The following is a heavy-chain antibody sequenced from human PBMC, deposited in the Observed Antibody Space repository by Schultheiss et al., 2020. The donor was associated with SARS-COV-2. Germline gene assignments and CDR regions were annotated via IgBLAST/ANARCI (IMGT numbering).Heavy chain of an antibody. CDR3: ATLAVGYYGMDV. CDR2: IYYSGST. CDR1: GGSISSYY. D-gene: IGHD3-10*01. Sequence: SETLSLTCTVSGGSISSYYWSWIRQPPGKGLEWIGYIYYSGSTNYNPSLKSRVTISVDTSKNQFSLKLTSVDAADTAVYYCATLAVGYYGMDVWGQGTTVTVSS. J-gene: IGHJ6*02. V-gene: IGHV4-59*12.